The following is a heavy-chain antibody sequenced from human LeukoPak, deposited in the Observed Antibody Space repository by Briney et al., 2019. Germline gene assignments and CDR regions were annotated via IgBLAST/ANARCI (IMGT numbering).Heavy chain of an antibody. CDR3: ARETGGTVTTCFNYYYYGMDV. CDR1: GYIFTNYY. Sequence: ASVKVSCKASGYIFTNYYMHWVRQAPGQGLEWMGWISAHNGNTNYAQKLQGRVTMTTDTSTSTAYMELRSLRSDDTAVYYCARETGGTVTTCFNYYYYGMDVWGQGTTVTVSS. V-gene: IGHV1-18*04. J-gene: IGHJ6*02. D-gene: IGHD4-17*01. CDR2: ISAHNGNT.